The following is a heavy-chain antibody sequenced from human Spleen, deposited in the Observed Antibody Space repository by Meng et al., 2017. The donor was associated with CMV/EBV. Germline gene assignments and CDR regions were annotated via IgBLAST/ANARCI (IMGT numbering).Heavy chain of an antibody. J-gene: IGHJ5*02. CDR1: GCSISSSSYY. D-gene: IGHD6-13*01. CDR3: ARDRGAAAGGFDP. CDR2: IYHSGST. V-gene: IGHV4-39*07. Sequence: LQLEEAGPGLVKPSDTLSLTCTVSGCSISSSSYYWGWIRQPPGKGLEWIGSIYHSGSTYYNPSFKSRVTISVDTSKNQFSLKLSSVTAADTAVYYCARDRGAAAGGFDPWGQGTLVTVSS.